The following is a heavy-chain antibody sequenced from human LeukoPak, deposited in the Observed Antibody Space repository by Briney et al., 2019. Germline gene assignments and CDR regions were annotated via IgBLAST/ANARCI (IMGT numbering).Heavy chain of an antibody. Sequence: GGSLRLSCAASVFTFSTSAMNWVRQAPGKGLEWVSAISGGSINTYYADSVKGRFTISRDDSKSTLYRQMNSLRAEDTAVYYCAKVIGGRWLQPYYWGQGTLVTVSS. CDR3: AKVIGGRWLQPYY. CDR1: VFTFSTSA. CDR2: ISGGSINT. D-gene: IGHD5-24*01. V-gene: IGHV3-23*01. J-gene: IGHJ4*02.